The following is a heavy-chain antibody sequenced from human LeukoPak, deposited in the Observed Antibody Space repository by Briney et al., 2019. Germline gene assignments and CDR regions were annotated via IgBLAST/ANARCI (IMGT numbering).Heavy chain of an antibody. CDR1: GGTFSSYA. CDR2: IIPILGTS. J-gene: IGHJ4*02. Sequence: ASVKVSCKASGGTFSSYAISWVRQAPGQGLEWMGGIIPILGTSNYEQNLQGRVTITADESTGTDYSELRSLRSEDTAVDYCARDVASPNDYWGQGSLVTVSS. V-gene: IGHV1-69*13. D-gene: IGHD2-15*01. CDR3: ARDVASPNDY.